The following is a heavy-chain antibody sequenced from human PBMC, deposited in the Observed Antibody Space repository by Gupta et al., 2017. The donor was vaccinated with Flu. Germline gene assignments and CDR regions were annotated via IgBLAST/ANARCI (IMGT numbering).Heavy chain of an antibody. Sequence: QVQLVQSGAEVKKPGASVKVSCKASGYTFTTYAMHWVRQAPGQRLEWMGWINGANGNTKYSQKFQGRLTITRDTSASTAYMELSSLRSEDTAVYVCARNIGSSWYVNWGQGTLVTVSS. V-gene: IGHV1-3*01. CDR3: ARNIGSSWYVN. J-gene: IGHJ4*02. CDR2: INGANGNT. D-gene: IGHD6-13*01. CDR1: GYTFTTYA.